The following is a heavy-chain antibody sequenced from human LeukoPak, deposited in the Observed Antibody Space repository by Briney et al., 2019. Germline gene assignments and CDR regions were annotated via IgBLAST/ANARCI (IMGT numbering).Heavy chain of an antibody. CDR3: ARRHVEYTSSSDPYYFDY. V-gene: IGHV4-59*01. CDR2: LSYSGSP. Sequence: SETLSLTCTASGVSISSYYWTWIRQPPGKGLEWIGYLSYSGSPNYNPSLKSRVTISVGTSKNQFSLRLTSVTPADTAVYYCARRHVEYTSSSDPYYFDYWGQGTLVTVSS. J-gene: IGHJ4*02. CDR1: GVSISSYY. D-gene: IGHD6-6*01.